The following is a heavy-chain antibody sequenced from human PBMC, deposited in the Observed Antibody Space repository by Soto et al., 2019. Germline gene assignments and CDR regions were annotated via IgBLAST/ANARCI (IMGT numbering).Heavy chain of an antibody. CDR1: GGTSITYP. CDR2: IIPILGIA. Sequence: QVQLVQSGAEVKKPGSSGKAPCKPSGGTSITYPITWLRQPPGQGLEWMGRIIPILGIANYEQKFQGRVTITADKSTSTAYMERSSLRSEDTAVYYCARGQAGQYNWFDPWGQGTLVTVSS. V-gene: IGHV1-69*02. CDR3: ARGQAGQYNWFDP. D-gene: IGHD6-19*01. J-gene: IGHJ5*02.